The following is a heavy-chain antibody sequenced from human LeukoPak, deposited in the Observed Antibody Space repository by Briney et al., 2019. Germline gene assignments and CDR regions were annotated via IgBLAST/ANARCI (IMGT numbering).Heavy chain of an antibody. Sequence: ERSLRLSCAASGFTFSSYAMHWVRQAPGKGLEWVAVISYDGSNKYYADSVKGRFTISRDNSKNTLYLQMNSLRAEDTAVYYCAREPPLGYWGQGTLVTVSS. CDR2: ISYDGSNK. J-gene: IGHJ4*02. D-gene: IGHD6-13*01. CDR3: AREPPLGY. CDR1: GFTFSSYA. V-gene: IGHV3-30-3*01.